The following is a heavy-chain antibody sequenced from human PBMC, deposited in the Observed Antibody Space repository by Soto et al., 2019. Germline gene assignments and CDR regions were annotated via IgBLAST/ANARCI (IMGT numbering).Heavy chain of an antibody. CDR1: GFTFSVYA. D-gene: IGHD2-21*02. Sequence: QVQLVESGGGVVQPGSSLRLSCSASGFTFSVYAINWVRQPPGKGLEWVASISGDGINKYIADSVKGRFIISRDNSKNTVLLQMSSLGPEDTAVYYCARRLTPSVTAMGYWGQGTLVTVSS. V-gene: IGHV3-30-3*01. CDR2: ISGDGINK. J-gene: IGHJ4*02. CDR3: ARRLTPSVTAMGY.